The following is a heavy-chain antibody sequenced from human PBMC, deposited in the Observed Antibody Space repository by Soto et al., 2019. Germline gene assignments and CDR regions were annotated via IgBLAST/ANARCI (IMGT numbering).Heavy chain of an antibody. Sequence: PGGSLRLSCTGSGFTFSSYTMHWVRQAPGKGLEWVALISFDSSNKYYADSVKGRFSISRDNSKNTLFLQMDSLRPDDTAVYYCARDRLRLGELSLIGYFDYWXQGTLVTVSS. CDR2: ISFDSSNK. J-gene: IGHJ4*02. V-gene: IGHV3-30*01. D-gene: IGHD3-16*02. CDR3: ARDRLRLGELSLIGYFDY. CDR1: GFTFSSYT.